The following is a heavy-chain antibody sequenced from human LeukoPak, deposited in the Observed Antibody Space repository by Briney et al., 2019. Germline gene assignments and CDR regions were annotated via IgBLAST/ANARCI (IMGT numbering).Heavy chain of an antibody. CDR2: IIPIFGTA. J-gene: IGHJ5*02. V-gene: IGHV1-69*01. CDR3: AREGGVVLMVYAPNTGWFDP. D-gene: IGHD2-8*01. Sequence: SVKVSCKASGGTFSSYAISWVRQAPGQGLEWMGGIIPIFGTANYAQKFQGRVTITADESTSTAYMELSSLRSEDTAVYYCAREGGVVLMVYAPNTGWFDPWGQGTLVTDSS. CDR1: GGTFSSYA.